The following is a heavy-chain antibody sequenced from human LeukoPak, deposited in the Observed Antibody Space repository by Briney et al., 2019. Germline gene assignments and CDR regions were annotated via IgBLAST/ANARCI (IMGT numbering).Heavy chain of an antibody. V-gene: IGHV4-59*12. CDR2: IYHRGNA. J-gene: IGHJ5*02. CDR1: GGSISSYY. Sequence: KTSETLSLTCTVSGGSISSYYWSWIRQPPGKGLEWIGSIYHRGNAYYNPSLKSRVTISLDTSKNHFSLKLSSVTAADTAVYYCTREGTHRNTWYHWFDPWGQGTLVTVSS. D-gene: IGHD6-13*01. CDR3: TREGTHRNTWYHWFDP.